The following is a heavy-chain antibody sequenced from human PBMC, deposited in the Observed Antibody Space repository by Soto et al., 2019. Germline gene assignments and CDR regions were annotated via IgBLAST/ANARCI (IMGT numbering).Heavy chain of an antibody. Sequence: PGGSLRLSCAASGFTFSSYVMSWVRQAPGKGLEWVSGISVSGGSTYYADSVKGRFTISRDNSKNTPYVQMNSLRAEDTAVYYCAKGASSGSFDYWGQGSLVTVYS. J-gene: IGHJ4*02. D-gene: IGHD6-6*01. V-gene: IGHV3-23*01. CDR3: AKGASSGSFDY. CDR2: ISVSGGST. CDR1: GFTFSSYV.